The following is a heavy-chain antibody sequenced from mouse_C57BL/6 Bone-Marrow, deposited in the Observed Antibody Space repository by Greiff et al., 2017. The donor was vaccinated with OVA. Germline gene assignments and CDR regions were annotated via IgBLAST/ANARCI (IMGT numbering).Heavy chain of an antibody. J-gene: IGHJ3*01. CDR1: GYTFTDYE. D-gene: IGHD1-1*01. CDR2: IDPETGGT. V-gene: IGHV1-15*01. Sequence: QVQLKESGAELVRPGASVTLSCKASGYTFTDYEMHWVKQTPVHGLEWIGAIDPETGGTAYNQKFKGKAILTADKSSSTAYMELRSLTSEDSAVYYCTSPDYYGSSYAWFAYWGQGTLVTVSA. CDR3: TSPDYYGSSYAWFAY.